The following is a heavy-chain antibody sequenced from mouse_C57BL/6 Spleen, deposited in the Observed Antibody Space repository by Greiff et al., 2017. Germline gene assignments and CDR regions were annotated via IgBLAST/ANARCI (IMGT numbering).Heavy chain of an antibody. D-gene: IGHD2-5*01. J-gene: IGHJ4*01. Sequence: QVQLQQPGAELVKPGASVKLSCKASGYTFTSYWMQWVKQRPGQGLEWIGEIDPSDSYTNYNQKFKGKATLTVDTSSSTAYMQLSSLTSEDSAVYDCARSPYSNYDAMDYWGQGTSVTVSS. CDR1: GYTFTSYW. V-gene: IGHV1-50*01. CDR2: IDPSDSYT. CDR3: ARSPYSNYDAMDY.